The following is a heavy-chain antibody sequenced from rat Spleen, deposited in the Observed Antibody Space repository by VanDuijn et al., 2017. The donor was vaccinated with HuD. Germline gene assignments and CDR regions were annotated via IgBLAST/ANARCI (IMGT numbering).Heavy chain of an antibody. V-gene: IGHV5-22*01. CDR2: ISYEGSST. CDR1: GFTFSDYY. Sequence: EVQLVESGGGLVQPGRSLKLSCAASGFTFSDYYMAWVRQAPKKGLEWVASISYEGSSTYYGDSVKGRFTISRDNAKSTLYLQINSLRSEDTATYYCARHEGLQWSPFDYWGQGVMVTVSS. CDR3: ARHEGLQWSPFDY. J-gene: IGHJ2*01. D-gene: IGHD1-1*01.